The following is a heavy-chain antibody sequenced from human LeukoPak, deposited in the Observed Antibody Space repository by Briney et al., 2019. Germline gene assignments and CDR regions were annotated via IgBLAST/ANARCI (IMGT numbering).Heavy chain of an antibody. CDR1: GGSFSGYY. D-gene: IGHD2-15*01. J-gene: IGHJ4*02. V-gene: IGHV4-34*01. Sequence: SETLSLTCAVYGGSFSGYYWSWIRQPPGEGLEWIGEINHSGSTNYNPSLKSRVTISVDTSKNQFSLKLSSVTAADTAVYYCAGGYCSGGSCYSPPDYWGQGTLVTVSS. CDR3: AGGYCSGGSCYSPPDY. CDR2: INHSGST.